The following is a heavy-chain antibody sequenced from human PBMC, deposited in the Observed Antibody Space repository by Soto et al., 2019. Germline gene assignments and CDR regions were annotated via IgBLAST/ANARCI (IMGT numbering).Heavy chain of an antibody. Sequence: GGSLRLSCAASGFTFSSYAMSWVRQAPGEGLEWVSTVRGSGGDAYYSNSVRGRFTISRDNSKNTVYLQMNSLRAEDTAVYYCAIKCSSTTCYSYGVDVWGLGTTVTVSS. J-gene: IGHJ6*02. V-gene: IGHV3-23*01. CDR2: VRGSGGDA. CDR3: AIKCSSTTCYSYGVDV. D-gene: IGHD2-2*01. CDR1: GFTFSSYA.